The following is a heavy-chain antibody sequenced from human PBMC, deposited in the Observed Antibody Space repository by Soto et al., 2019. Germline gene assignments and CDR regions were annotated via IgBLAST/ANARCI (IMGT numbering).Heavy chain of an antibody. Sequence: SETLSLTCTVSGGSISSGDYYWSWIRQPPGKGLEWIGYIYYSGSTYYNPSLKSRVTISVDTSKNQFSLKLSSVTAADTAVYYCARVKGLNWGGALDYWGQGTLVTVSS. J-gene: IGHJ4*02. CDR1: GGSISSGDYY. V-gene: IGHV4-30-4*01. CDR2: IYYSGST. D-gene: IGHD7-27*01. CDR3: ARVKGLNWGGALDY.